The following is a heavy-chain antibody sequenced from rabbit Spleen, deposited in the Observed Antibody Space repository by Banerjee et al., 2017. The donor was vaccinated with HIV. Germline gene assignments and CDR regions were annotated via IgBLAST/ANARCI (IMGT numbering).Heavy chain of an antibody. CDR1: GFSFSSSYW. CDR3: ARGPNDHGDGFTL. V-gene: IGHV1S45*01. D-gene: IGHD2-1*01. Sequence: QEQLEESGGDLVKPEGSLTLTCTASGFSFSSSYWICWVRQAPGKGLEWIACTYTISGSTYYASWARGRFTISKTSSTTVTLQMTSLTAADTATYFCARGPNDHGDGFTLWGPGTLVTVS. CDR2: TYTISGST. J-gene: IGHJ4*01.